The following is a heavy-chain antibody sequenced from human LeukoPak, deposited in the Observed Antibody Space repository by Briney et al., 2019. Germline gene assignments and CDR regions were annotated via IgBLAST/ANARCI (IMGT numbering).Heavy chain of an antibody. CDR3: AREGDVSGSYYNY. V-gene: IGHV4-4*02. J-gene: IGHJ4*02. Sequence: KASETLSLTCDVSGVSISSSNRWSWVRQPPGKGLEWIGEIHHSGSTNYNPSLKSRVTISVDKSKNQFSLNLNSVTAADTAVYYCAREGDVSGSYYNYWGQGILVTVSS. CDR1: GVSISSSNR. CDR2: IHHSGST. D-gene: IGHD3-10*01.